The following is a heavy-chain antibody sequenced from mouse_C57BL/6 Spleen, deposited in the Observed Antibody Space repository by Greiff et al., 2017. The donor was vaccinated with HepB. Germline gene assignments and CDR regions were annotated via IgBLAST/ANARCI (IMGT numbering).Heavy chain of an antibody. J-gene: IGHJ1*03. Sequence: QVQLQQSGAELVRPGASVKLSCKASGYTFTDYYINWVKQRPGQGLEWIARIYPGSGNTYYNEKFKGKATLTAEKSSSTVNMQISSLTSEDSAVYFCAKCYYGSSLYWYFDVWGTGTTVTVSS. CDR1: GYTFTDYY. CDR2: IYPGSGNT. CDR3: AKCYYGSSLYWYFDV. D-gene: IGHD1-1*01. V-gene: IGHV1-76*01.